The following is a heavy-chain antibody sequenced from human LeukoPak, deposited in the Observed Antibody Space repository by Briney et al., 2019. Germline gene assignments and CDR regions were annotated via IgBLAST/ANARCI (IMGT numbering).Heavy chain of an antibody. CDR3: VKDVGSGSAADFFDS. J-gene: IGHJ4*02. CDR2: ISSGGST. Sequence: PGGSLRLFCAVSVFLFQTYAVRWVPQSPARGVEWVSGISSGGSTHYTESMRGDVTTSTDNSQNTLYMEINRLIVENTALYHCVKDVGSGSAADFFDSWGMGTPVTVYS. CDR1: VFLFQTYA. D-gene: IGHD5-12*01. V-gene: IGHV3-23*01.